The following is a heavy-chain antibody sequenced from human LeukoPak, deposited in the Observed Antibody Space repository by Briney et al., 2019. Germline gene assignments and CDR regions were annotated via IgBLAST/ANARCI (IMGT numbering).Heavy chain of an antibody. D-gene: IGHD3-3*01. CDR1: GYSISSGSY. CDR2: IYHSGST. J-gene: IGHJ4*02. Sequence: SETLSLTCAVSGYSISSGSYWGWIRQPPGKGLEWIGSIYHSGSTYYNPSLKSRVTISVDTSKNQFSLKLSSVTAADTAVYYCARRYYDFWSGYYVDDWGQGTLVTVSS. V-gene: IGHV4-38-2*01. CDR3: ARRYYDFWSGYYVDD.